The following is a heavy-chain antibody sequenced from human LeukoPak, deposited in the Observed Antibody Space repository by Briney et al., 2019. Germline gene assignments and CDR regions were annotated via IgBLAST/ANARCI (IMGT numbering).Heavy chain of an antibody. CDR3: AKDPNGDYIGAFDF. CDR2: IIGNGGWA. V-gene: IGHV3-23*01. Sequence: GGSLRLSCAASGFTFTNSGMHWVRQAPGKGLEWVSAIIGNGGWALYADSVKGRFTISRDNSKNTLYLQMSSLRAEDTAVYYCAKDPNGDYIGAFDFWGQGTMVTVSS. J-gene: IGHJ3*01. CDR1: GFTFTNSG. D-gene: IGHD4-17*01.